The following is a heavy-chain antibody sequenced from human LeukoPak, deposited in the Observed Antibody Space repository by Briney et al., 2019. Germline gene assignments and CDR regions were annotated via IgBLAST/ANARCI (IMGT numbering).Heavy chain of an antibody. CDR3: ARDRRGAPAYYFDY. CDR2: IIPIFGTA. Sequence: ASVKVSCKASGGTFSSYAISWVRQAPGQGLEWMGGIIPIFGTANYAQKFQGRVTITADKSTSTAYMELSSLRSEDTAVYYCARDRRGAPAYYFDYWGQGTLVTVSS. D-gene: IGHD3-10*01. CDR1: GGTFSSYA. J-gene: IGHJ4*02. V-gene: IGHV1-69*06.